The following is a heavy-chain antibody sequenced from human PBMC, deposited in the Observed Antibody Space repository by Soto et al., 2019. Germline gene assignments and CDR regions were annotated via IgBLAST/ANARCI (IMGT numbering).Heavy chain of an antibody. CDR3: AKNLGYSYGFDY. D-gene: IGHD5-18*01. CDR1: GFTFSNYA. CDR2: ISGSGDFT. V-gene: IGHV3-23*01. J-gene: IGHJ4*02. Sequence: PGGSLRLSCAASGFTFSNYAISWVRQTPGKGLEWVSVISGSGDFTYYADSVKGRFTISRDNPKNTIYLQMNSLRAEDTAVYYCAKNLGYSYGFDYWGQGTLVTVSS.